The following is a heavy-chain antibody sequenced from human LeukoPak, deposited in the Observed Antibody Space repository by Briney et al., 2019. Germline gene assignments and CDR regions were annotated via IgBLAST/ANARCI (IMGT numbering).Heavy chain of an antibody. V-gene: IGHV4-4*07. CDR2: IYTSGST. D-gene: IGHD3-9*01. Sequence: SETLSLTCTVSGGSISSYYWSWIRQPAGMGLEWIGRIYTSGSTNYNPSLKSRVTMSVDTSKNQFSLKLSSVTAADTAVYYCARSEQLRYFDRGAFDYWGQGTLVTVSS. CDR1: GGSISSYY. J-gene: IGHJ4*02. CDR3: ARSEQLRYFDRGAFDY.